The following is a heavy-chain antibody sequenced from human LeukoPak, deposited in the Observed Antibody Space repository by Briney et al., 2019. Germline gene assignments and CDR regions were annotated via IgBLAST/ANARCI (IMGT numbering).Heavy chain of an antibody. D-gene: IGHD6-19*01. CDR2: ISWNSGSI. J-gene: IGHJ4*02. Sequence: GGSLRLSCAASGFTFDDYAMHWVRQAPGKGLEWVSGISWNSGSIGYADSVKGRFTISRDNAKNSLCLQMNSLRAEDTALYYCAKGMIAVAGKEGYYFDYWGQGTLVTVSS. CDR1: GFTFDDYA. V-gene: IGHV3-9*01. CDR3: AKGMIAVAGKEGYYFDY.